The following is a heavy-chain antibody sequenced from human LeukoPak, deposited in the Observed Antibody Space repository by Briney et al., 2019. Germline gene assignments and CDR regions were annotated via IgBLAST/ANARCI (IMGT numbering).Heavy chain of an antibody. CDR3: ARGKAVAGYYYYGMDV. Sequence: PSETLSLTCAVYGGSFSGYYWSWIRQPPGKGLEWIGEINHSGSTNYNPSLKSRVTISVDTSKNQFSLKLSSVTAADTAVYYCARGKAVAGYYYYGMDVWGQGTTVTVSS. J-gene: IGHJ6*02. V-gene: IGHV4-34*01. D-gene: IGHD6-19*01. CDR2: INHSGST. CDR1: GGSFSGYY.